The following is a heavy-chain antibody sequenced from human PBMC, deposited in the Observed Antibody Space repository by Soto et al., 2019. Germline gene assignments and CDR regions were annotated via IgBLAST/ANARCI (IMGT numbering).Heavy chain of an antibody. CDR2: IYYSGST. CDR1: GGSISSYY. V-gene: IGHV4-39*01. J-gene: IGHJ4*02. Sequence: SETLSLTCTVSGGSISSYYWSWIRQPPGKGLEWIGSIYYSGSTYYNPSLKSRVTISVDTSKNQFSLKLSSVTAADTAVYYCARRVWGIYSDYGGQEFRVTV. D-gene: IGHD3-16*01. CDR3: ARRVWGIYSDY.